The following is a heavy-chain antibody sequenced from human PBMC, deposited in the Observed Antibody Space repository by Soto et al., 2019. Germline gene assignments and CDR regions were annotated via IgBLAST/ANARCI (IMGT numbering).Heavy chain of an antibody. D-gene: IGHD6-13*01. V-gene: IGHV3-30-3*01. CDR2: ISYDGSNK. CDR1: GFTFSSYA. Sequence: QVQLVESGGGVVQPGRSLRLSCAASGFTFSSYAMHWVGQAPGKGLEGVAVISYDGSNKYYADSVKGRFTISRDNSKNTLYLQMNSLRAEDTAVYYCAREGEAAAGPNNWFDPWGQGTLVTVSS. CDR3: AREGEAAAGPNNWFDP. J-gene: IGHJ5*02.